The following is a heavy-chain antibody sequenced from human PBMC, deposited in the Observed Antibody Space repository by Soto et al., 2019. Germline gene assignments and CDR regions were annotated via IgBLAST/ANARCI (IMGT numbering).Heavy chain of an antibody. Sequence: GGSLRLSCAASEFTFSTYGMHWVRQAPGKGLEWVALIWYDGSDKYYADSVKGRFTISRDNSKNTLYLQMNSLRAEDTAVYYCARGTGNYYYYMDVWGQGTTVTVSS. CDR3: ARGTGNYYYYMDV. CDR2: IWYDGSDK. J-gene: IGHJ6*03. CDR1: EFTFSTYG. V-gene: IGHV3-33*01.